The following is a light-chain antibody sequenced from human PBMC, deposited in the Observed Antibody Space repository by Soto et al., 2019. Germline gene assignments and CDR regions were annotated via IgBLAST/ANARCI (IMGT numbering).Light chain of an antibody. CDR2: DAS. Sequence: EIVMTQSPATLSVSPGERVTLSCRASQSISNNLAWYQHKPGRAPRVLIYDASTRATGIPVRFSGSGSGTGFTLTISSLQSDDFAVYYCQQYNNWPPKHTFGQGTKLEIK. CDR1: QSISNN. J-gene: IGKJ2*01. V-gene: IGKV3-15*01. CDR3: QQYNNWPPKHT.